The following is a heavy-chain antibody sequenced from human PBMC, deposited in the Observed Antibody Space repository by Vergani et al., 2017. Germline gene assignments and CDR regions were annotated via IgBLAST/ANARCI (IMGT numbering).Heavy chain of an antibody. D-gene: IGHD5-18*01. CDR1: GFDFTNSA. Sequence: EVQLVESGGGVVKPGGSLTISCATSGFDFTNSAMSWIRQAPGRGLQWVSSIPRGSKSIYYADSVKGRFTITRDDVKKSLLLRMNNLKVDDTAIYYCARTRSPIAMIRQFEQWGQGTLVTVSS. CDR3: ARTRSPIAMIRQFEQ. J-gene: IGHJ4*02. V-gene: IGHV3-21*01. CDR2: IPRGSKSI.